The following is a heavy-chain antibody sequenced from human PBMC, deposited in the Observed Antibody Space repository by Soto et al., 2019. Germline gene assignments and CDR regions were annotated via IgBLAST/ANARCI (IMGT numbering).Heavy chain of an antibody. CDR1: GGSFSGYY. V-gene: IGHV4-34*01. Sequence: SETLSLTCAVYGGSFSGYYWSWIRQPPGKGLEGIGEINHSGSTNYNPSLKSRVTISVDTSKNQFSLKLSSVTAADTAVYYCARGAYISGSFYYYYYYGMDVWGQGTTVTVSS. J-gene: IGHJ6*02. D-gene: IGHD3-10*01. CDR3: ARGAYISGSFYYYYYYGMDV. CDR2: INHSGST.